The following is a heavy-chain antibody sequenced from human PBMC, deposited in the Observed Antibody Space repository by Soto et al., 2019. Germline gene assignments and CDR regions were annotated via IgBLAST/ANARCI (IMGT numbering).Heavy chain of an antibody. CDR1: GKSITSSSYY. Sequence: SPTRSLTCLFYGKSITSSSYYWRCIPQAPGKGLEWIGSLHHSRRTYYNPSLKSRVSISIDTSKNQFSLKLISVTAADTALSYCARQRPTVVTQAYFEYWARGARVT. CDR3: ARQRPTVVTQAYFEY. D-gene: IGHD2-21*02. J-gene: IGHJ4*02. CDR2: LHHSRRT. V-gene: IGHV4-39*01.